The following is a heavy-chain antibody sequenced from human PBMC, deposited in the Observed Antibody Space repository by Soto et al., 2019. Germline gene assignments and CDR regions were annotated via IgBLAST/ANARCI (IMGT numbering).Heavy chain of an antibody. D-gene: IGHD6-13*01. CDR1: GFTFSSYS. CDR2: ISSSSSTI. J-gene: IGHJ1*01. V-gene: IGHV3-48*02. Sequence: EVQLVESGGGLVQPGGSLRLSCAASGFTFSSYSMNWVRQAPGKGLEWVSYISSSSSTIYYVDSVKGRFTISRDNAKNSLYLQMNSLRDEDTAVYYCARDLTEWEQQLYFQHWGQGTLVTVSS. CDR3: ARDLTEWEQQLYFQH.